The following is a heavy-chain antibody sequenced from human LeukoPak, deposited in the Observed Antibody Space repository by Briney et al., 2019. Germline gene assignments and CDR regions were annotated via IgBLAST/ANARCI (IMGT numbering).Heavy chain of an antibody. J-gene: IGHJ5*02. CDR1: GGSISRGGYY. CDR3: ARGDTSGPLPYNWFDP. Sequence: SETLSLTCTVSGGSISRGGYYWSWIRQHPGKGLEWIGYIYYSGSTYCNPSLKSRVTISVDTSKNQFSLKLSSVTAADTAVYYCARGDTSGPLPYNWFDPWGQGTLVTVSS. CDR2: IYYSGST. D-gene: IGHD2-15*01. V-gene: IGHV4-31*03.